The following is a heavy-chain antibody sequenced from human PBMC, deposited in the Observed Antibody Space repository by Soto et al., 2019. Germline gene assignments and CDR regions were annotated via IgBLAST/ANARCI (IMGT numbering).Heavy chain of an antibody. CDR3: STSVYCSTTRCYYYYGLDV. V-gene: IGHV1-69*01. CDR2: IIPIFGTE. D-gene: IGHD2-2*01. CDR1: GGTCSSHS. Sequence: QVQLVQSGAEVKKPGSSVKVSCKVSGGTCSSHSINWVRQAPGQGPEGMGGIIPIFGTENYAQKFQGRVTITADESTSTAYMELSSLTSEDTALYYCSTSVYCSTTRCYYYYGLDVCGQGTTVSVSS. J-gene: IGHJ6*02.